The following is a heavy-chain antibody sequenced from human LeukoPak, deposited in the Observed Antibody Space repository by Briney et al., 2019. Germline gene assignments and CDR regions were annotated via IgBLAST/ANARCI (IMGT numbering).Heavy chain of an antibody. CDR3: ARAASPGKGLSLPFDA. Sequence: SQTLSLTCAISGDSVSSISAAWNWIRQSPSRGLEWLGRTYYRSKWYNDYAVSVKSRITINPDTSKNQFSLQLNSVTPEDTAVYYCARAASPGKGLSLPFDAWGQGTLVTVSS. CDR1: GDSVSSISAA. J-gene: IGHJ5*02. D-gene: IGHD1-1*01. CDR2: TYYRSKWYN. V-gene: IGHV6-1*01.